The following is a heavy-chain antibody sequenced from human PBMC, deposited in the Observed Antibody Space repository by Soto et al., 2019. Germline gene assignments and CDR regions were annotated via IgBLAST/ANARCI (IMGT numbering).Heavy chain of an antibody. V-gene: IGHV1-2*04. D-gene: IGHD4-17*01. J-gene: IGHJ6*02. CDR3: ARAHYGDYGLYYYGMDV. CDR1: GYTFTSYG. CDR2: INPNSGGT. Sequence: ASVKVSCKASGYTFTSYGISWVRQAPGQGLEWMGWINPNSGGTNYAQKFQGWVTMTTDTSISTAYMELSRLRSDDTAVYYCARAHYGDYGLYYYGMDVWGQGTTVTVSS.